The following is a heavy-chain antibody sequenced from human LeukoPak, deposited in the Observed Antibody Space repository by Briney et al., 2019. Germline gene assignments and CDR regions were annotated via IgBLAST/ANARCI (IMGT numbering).Heavy chain of an antibody. V-gene: IGHV3-7*01. Sequence: GGSLRLSCAASGFTFSSYWMSWVRQAPGKGLEWVANIKQDGSEKYNVDSVKGRFTISRDNAKNSLYLQMNSLRAEDTAVYYCARYSSSSRRGYYYYMDVWGKGTTVTVSS. CDR2: IKQDGSEK. J-gene: IGHJ6*03. D-gene: IGHD6-6*01. CDR1: GFTFSSYW. CDR3: ARYSSSSRRGYYYYMDV.